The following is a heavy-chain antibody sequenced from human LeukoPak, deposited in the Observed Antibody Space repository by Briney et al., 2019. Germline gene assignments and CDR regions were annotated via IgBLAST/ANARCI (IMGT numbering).Heavy chain of an antibody. V-gene: IGHV3-23*01. CDR1: GFTFSHYS. D-gene: IGHD3-22*01. Sequence: GGSLRLSCAASGFTFSHYSMSWVRQAPGKGLEWVSAISGSGGSTYYADSVKGRFTISRDNSKNTLYLQMNSLRAEDTAVYYCATGPYYYDSSGTDYWGQGTLVTVSS. J-gene: IGHJ4*02. CDR3: ATGPYYYDSSGTDY. CDR2: ISGSGGST.